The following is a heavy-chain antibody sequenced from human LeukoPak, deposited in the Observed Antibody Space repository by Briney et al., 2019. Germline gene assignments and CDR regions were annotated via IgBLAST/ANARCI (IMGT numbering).Heavy chain of an antibody. V-gene: IGHV3-7*01. J-gene: IGHJ4*02. Sequence: PGRSLRLSCTTSGFTFGDFAMSWFRQAPGKGLEWVAAINKDGGEIQYVNSVKGRFTISRDNARNSVYLQMTSLGAEDMAVYYCATYTQHFGAPGGADYWGLGTLVTVSS. D-gene: IGHD2-8*02. CDR1: GFTFGDFA. CDR3: ATYTQHFGAPGGADY. CDR2: INKDGGEI.